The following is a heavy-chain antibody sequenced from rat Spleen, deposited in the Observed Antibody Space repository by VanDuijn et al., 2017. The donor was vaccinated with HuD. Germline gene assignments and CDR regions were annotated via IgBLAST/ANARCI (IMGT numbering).Heavy chain of an antibody. CDR1: GFTFSDFD. V-gene: IGHV5S23*01. CDR3: TTDYSLDY. D-gene: IGHD1-1*01. J-gene: IGHJ2*01. CDR2: ISTGGDDT. Sequence: EVRLVESGGGLVQPGRSLKLSCAASGFTFSDFDMAWVRQAPTKGLEWVASISTGGDDTYYRDSVKGRFTISRDDGESTLYLQMDSLRSEDTATYYCTTDYSLDYWGQGVMVTVSS.